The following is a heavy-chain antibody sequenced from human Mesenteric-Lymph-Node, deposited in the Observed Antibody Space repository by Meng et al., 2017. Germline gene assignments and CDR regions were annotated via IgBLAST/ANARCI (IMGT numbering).Heavy chain of an antibody. CDR1: GFTFSDYY. CDR3: ATRNPSYYDFWSGYPPYYYGMDV. V-gene: IGHV3-11*04. CDR2: ISSSGSTI. Sequence: GESLKISCAASGFTFSDYYMSWIRQAPGKGLEWVSYISSSGSTIYYADSVKGRFTISRDNAKNSLYLQMNSLRAEDTAVYYCATRNPSYYDFWSGYPPYYYGMDVWGQGTTVTVSS. J-gene: IGHJ6*02. D-gene: IGHD3-3*01.